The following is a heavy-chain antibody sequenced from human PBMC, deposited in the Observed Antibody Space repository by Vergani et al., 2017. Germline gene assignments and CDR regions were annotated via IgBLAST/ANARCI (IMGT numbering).Heavy chain of an antibody. CDR2: ISGSGGST. V-gene: IGHV3-23*01. J-gene: IGHJ5*02. D-gene: IGHD1-26*01. CDR3: AGSGSYGPGPNWFDP. CDR1: GFTFSSYA. Sequence: EVQLLESGGGLVQPGGSLRLSCAASGFTFSSYAMSWVRQAPGKGLEWVSAISGSGGSTYYADSVKGRFTISRDNSKNTLYLQMNSLRAEDTAVYYCAGSGSYGPGPNWFDPGGQGTLVTVSS.